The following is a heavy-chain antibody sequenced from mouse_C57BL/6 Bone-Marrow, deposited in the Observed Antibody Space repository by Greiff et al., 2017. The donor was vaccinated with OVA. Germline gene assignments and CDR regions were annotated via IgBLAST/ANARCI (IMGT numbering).Heavy chain of an antibody. V-gene: IGHV5-4*01. Sequence: EVQLVESGGGLVKPGGSLKLSCAASGFTFSSYAMSWVRQTPEKRLEWVATISDGGSYTYYPDNVKGRFTISRDNAKNNLYLQMSHLKSEDTAMYYCARESWDVYFDDWGQGTTLTVSS. D-gene: IGHD4-1*01. CDR1: GFTFSSYA. CDR3: ARESWDVYFDD. CDR2: ISDGGSYT. J-gene: IGHJ2*01.